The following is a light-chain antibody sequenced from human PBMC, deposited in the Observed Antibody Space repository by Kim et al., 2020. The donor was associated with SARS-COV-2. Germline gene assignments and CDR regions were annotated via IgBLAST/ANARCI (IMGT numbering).Light chain of an antibody. CDR1: QSVTSRY. CDR3: QQYGSSPRLT. V-gene: IGKV3-20*01. CDR2: GAS. J-gene: IGKJ4*01. Sequence: LGERATLSCRASQSVTSRYFAWYQQKPGQAPRLLIYGASSRATGVPDRFSGSASGTDFTLTISRLEPEDFAVYYCQQYGSSPRLTFGGGTRVEIK.